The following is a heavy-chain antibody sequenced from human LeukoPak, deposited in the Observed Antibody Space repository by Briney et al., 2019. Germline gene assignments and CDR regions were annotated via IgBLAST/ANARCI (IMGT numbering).Heavy chain of an antibody. CDR2: IYYSGST. J-gene: IGHJ5*02. CDR1: GVSISSYY. D-gene: IGHD2-2*02. CDR3: ARAVVPDAIRSSKGGNWFDR. V-gene: IGHV4-59*01. Sequence: PSETLSLTCTVSGVSISSYYRSWIRQPPGKGLEWVGYIYYSGSTNYNPSLKSQVSISVDTYKNKFSLKLRSVTAADTAVYYCARAVVPDAIRSSKGGNWFDRWGKGIMVTV.